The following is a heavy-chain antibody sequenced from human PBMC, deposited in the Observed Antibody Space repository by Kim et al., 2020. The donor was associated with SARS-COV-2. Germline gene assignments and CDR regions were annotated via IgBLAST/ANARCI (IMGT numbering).Heavy chain of an antibody. V-gene: IGHV3-30-3*01. D-gene: IGHD1-1*01. CDR3: ARGADWKGNFHH. CDR1: GFTFSYNA. CDR2: ISYDGSNK. J-gene: IGHJ1*01. Sequence: GGSLRLSCAVSGFTFSYNAMHWVRQAPGKGLEWVTTISYDGSNKYYADYVKGRFTISRDNSKNTLYLQMNSLRTEDTAVYYCARGADWKGNFHHWGQGT.